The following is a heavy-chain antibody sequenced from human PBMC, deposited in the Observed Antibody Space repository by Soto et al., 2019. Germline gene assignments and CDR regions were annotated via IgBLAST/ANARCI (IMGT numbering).Heavy chain of an antibody. J-gene: IGHJ4*02. Sequence: QVKLQESGRGLVKPSETLSLSCTVSGGSLGDVYWTWIRQPPGKEMEWIGYISTTGVTNYSPSLKSRVTMSTDTSKNQFSLNLSFVTAADTAIYFCARHGGDVVMVRDWGQGIQVTVSS. CDR2: ISTTGVT. CDR1: GGSLGDVY. D-gene: IGHD2-21*01. CDR3: ARHGGDVVMVRD. V-gene: IGHV4-59*08.